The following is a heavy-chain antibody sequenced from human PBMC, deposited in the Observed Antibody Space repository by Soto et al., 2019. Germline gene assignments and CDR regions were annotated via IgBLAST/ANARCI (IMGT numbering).Heavy chain of an antibody. Sequence: QVQLVQSGAEVKKPGSSVKVSCKASGGTFSSYAISWVRQAPGQGLEWMGGIIPIFGTANYAQKSQGRVAITADKSTSTAYMELSSLRSEDTALYYCTRGWETVGTTTPFAYWGQGTLVTVSS. J-gene: IGHJ4*02. CDR3: TRGWETVGTTTPFAY. CDR2: IIPIFGTA. CDR1: GGTFSSYA. V-gene: IGHV1-69*06. D-gene: IGHD1-26*01.